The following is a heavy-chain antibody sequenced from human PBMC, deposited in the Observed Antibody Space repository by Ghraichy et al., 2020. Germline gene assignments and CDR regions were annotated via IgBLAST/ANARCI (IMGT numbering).Heavy chain of an antibody. CDR3: ARRELVVPTGIGTFDI. V-gene: IGHV4-39*01. CDR2: MYNTGNT. D-gene: IGHD2-2*01. J-gene: IGHJ3*02. CDR1: GGSISSNGYY. Sequence: TLSLTCTVSGGSISSNGYYWGWIRQPPEKGLEWIASMYNTGNTYYNPSLKSRVTLSIDTSENHFSLNLSSVTAADTAIYYCARRELVVPTGIGTFDIWGRGTMVTVSS.